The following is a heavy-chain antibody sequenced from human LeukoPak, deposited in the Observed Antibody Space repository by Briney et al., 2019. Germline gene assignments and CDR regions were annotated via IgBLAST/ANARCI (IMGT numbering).Heavy chain of an antibody. J-gene: IGHJ1*01. CDR1: GFTFSSYW. CDR2: ISSSSSYI. V-gene: IGHV3-21*01. CDR3: ARGLAATAEYFQH. D-gene: IGHD2-15*01. Sequence: GGSLRLSCAASGFTFSSYWMIWVRQAPGKGLEWVSSISSSSSYIYYADSVKGRFTISRDNAKNSLYLQMNSLRAEDTAVNYCARGLAATAEYFQHWGQGTLVTVSS.